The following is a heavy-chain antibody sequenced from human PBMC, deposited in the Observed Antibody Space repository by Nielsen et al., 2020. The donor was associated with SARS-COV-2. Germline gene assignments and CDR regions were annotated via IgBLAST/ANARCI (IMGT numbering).Heavy chain of an antibody. D-gene: IGHD2-2*01. J-gene: IGHJ4*02. CDR2: IYPGDSDT. CDR3: ARLVNIVVLPAASLFDY. V-gene: IGHV5-51*01. CDR1: GYSFTSYW. Sequence: GGSLRLSCKGSGYSFTSYWIGWVRQMPGKGLEWMGIIYPGDSDTSYSPSFQGQVTTSADRSSSTAYLQWSSLKASDTAMYYCARLVNIVVLPAASLFDYWGQGTLVTVSS.